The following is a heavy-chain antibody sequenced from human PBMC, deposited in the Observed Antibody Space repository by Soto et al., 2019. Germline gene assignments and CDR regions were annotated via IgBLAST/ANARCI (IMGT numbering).Heavy chain of an antibody. J-gene: IGHJ6*02. Sequence: GASVKLSCKACGGTFSSYAISWVRQAPGQGLEWMGGIIPIFGTANYAQKFQGRVTITADKSTSTAYMELSSLRSEDTAVYYCARDYMVRGVMENYGMDVWGQGTTVTVSS. CDR2: IIPIFGTA. V-gene: IGHV1-69*06. CDR1: GGTFSSYA. CDR3: ARDYMVRGVMENYGMDV. D-gene: IGHD3-10*01.